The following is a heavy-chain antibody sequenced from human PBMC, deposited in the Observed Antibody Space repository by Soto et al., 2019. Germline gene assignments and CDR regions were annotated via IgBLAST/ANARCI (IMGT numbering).Heavy chain of an antibody. Sequence: GASVKGSCKASGHTFTSYGISWVRQAPGQGLEWMGWISAYNGNTNYAQKLQGRVTMTTDTSTSTAYMELRSLRSDDTAVYYCARELAAVNYYYYGMDVWGQGTTVTVSS. CDR2: ISAYNGNT. J-gene: IGHJ6*02. V-gene: IGHV1-18*04. D-gene: IGHD6-13*01. CDR1: GHTFTSYG. CDR3: ARELAAVNYYYYGMDV.